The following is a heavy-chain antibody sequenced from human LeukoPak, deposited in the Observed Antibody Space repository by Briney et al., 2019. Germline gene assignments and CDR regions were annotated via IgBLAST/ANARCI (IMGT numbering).Heavy chain of an antibody. CDR3: AKGIWSGYRWYFDY. CDR2: ISASGGST. V-gene: IGHV3-23*01. Sequence: GGSLRLSCAASGFTFSSYAMSWVRQAPGKGLKWVSAISASGGSTYYADSVKGRFTTSRDNSKNTLYLQMNSLRAEDTAVYYCAKGIWSGYRWYFDYWGQGTLVTVSS. J-gene: IGHJ4*02. CDR1: GFTFSSYA. D-gene: IGHD3-3*01.